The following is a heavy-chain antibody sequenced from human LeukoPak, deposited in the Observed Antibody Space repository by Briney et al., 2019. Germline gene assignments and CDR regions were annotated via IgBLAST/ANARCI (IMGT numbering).Heavy chain of an antibody. V-gene: IGHV4-59*01. J-gene: IGHJ4*02. CDR1: GFTFSDYY. CDR2: IFYDGST. CDR3: AREGRLMGYSGGLGFVY. Sequence: GSLRLSCAASGFTFSDYYMSWIRQPPGKGLEWIGYIFYDGSTSYNPSLKGRVIISVDTSKNQFSLKLSSVTAADTAVYYCAREGRLMGYSGGLGFVYWGQGTLVTVSS. D-gene: IGHD6-19*01.